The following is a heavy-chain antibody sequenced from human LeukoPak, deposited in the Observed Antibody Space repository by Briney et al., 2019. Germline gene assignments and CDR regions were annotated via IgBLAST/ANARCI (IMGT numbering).Heavy chain of an antibody. D-gene: IGHD3-3*01. V-gene: IGHV1-18*01. CDR3: ARDGGWFWRTDHDAFDI. Sequence: ASVKVSCKASGYTFTSYGISWVRQAPGQGPEWMGWISAYNGNTNYAQKLQGRVTMTTDTSTSTACMELRSLRSDDTAVYYCARDGGWFWRTDHDAFDIWGQGTMATVSS. CDR1: GYTFTSYG. J-gene: IGHJ3*02. CDR2: ISAYNGNT.